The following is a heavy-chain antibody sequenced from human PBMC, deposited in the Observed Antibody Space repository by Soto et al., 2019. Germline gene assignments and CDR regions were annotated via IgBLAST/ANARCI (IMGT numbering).Heavy chain of an antibody. D-gene: IGHD1-26*01. CDR2: VVWNSGTI. CDR1: GFTFDDYA. V-gene: IGHV3-9*01. CDR3: AKGGGVSLPYCFDA. Sequence: GGSLRLSCAASGFTFDDYAMHWVRQAPGKGLEWVSGVVWNSGTIAYADSVKGRFTISRDNAKNSLYLQMDSQRDEDTAFYYCAKGGGVSLPYCFDAWGQGTLFTVSS. J-gene: IGHJ5*02.